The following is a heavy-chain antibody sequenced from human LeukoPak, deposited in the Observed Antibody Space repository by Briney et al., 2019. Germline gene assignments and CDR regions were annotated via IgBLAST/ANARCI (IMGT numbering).Heavy chain of an antibody. D-gene: IGHD6-13*01. J-gene: IGHJ5*02. CDR1: GGSISSSSYY. CDR3: ASPGHSSSTWFDP. CDR2: VYYTGRT. V-gene: IGHV4-39*01. Sequence: SETLSLTCTVSGGSISSSSYYWGWIRQPPGKGLEWIGSVYYTGRTYYNPSLKSRVTISVDTSKNQLSLKLRSVTAADTALYYCASPGHSSSTWFDPWGQGTLVTVSS.